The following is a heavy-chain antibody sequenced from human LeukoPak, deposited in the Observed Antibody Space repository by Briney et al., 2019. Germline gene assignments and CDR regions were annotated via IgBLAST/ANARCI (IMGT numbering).Heavy chain of an antibody. CDR3: AKYSSPPLYYYYGMDV. Sequence: PGGSLRLSCAASGFTFSSYAMSWVRQAPGKGLEWVSAISGSGGSTYYADSVKGRFTISRDNSKNTLYLQMNSLRAEDTAVYYCAKYSSPPLYYYYGMDVWGRGTTVTVSS. V-gene: IGHV3-23*01. D-gene: IGHD6-13*01. J-gene: IGHJ6*02. CDR1: GFTFSSYA. CDR2: ISGSGGST.